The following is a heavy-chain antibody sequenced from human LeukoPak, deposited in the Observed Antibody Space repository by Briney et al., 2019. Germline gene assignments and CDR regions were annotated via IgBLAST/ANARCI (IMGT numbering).Heavy chain of an antibody. Sequence: GGSLRLSCAASGFTFSSYAMSWVRQAPGKGLEWVSAISSSGGSTYYADSVKGRFTISRDNSKNTLYLQMNSLRAEDTAVYYCAKDKRGVVTAKRIYIASWAQEPVVTV. CDR1: GFTFSSYA. CDR3: AKDKRGVVTAKRIYIAS. CDR2: ISSSGGST. D-gene: IGHD2-21*02. J-gene: IGHJ5*01. V-gene: IGHV3-23*01.